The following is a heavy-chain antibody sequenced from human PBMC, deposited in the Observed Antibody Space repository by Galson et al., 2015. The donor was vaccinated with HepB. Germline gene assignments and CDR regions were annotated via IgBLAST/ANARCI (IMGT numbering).Heavy chain of an antibody. J-gene: IGHJ3*02. CDR3: ARLTREDYYDTNGYFWGDAFDI. CDR2: INASNGHT. CDR1: GYTFTRYG. Sequence: SVKVSCKASGYTFTRYGVTWVRQAPGQGLEWMGWINASNGHTNYEQKLQGRVTMTTDTSTSTAYMELRSLRSDDTAVYYCARLTREDYYDTNGYFWGDAFDIWGQGTMVSVSS. D-gene: IGHD3-22*01. V-gene: IGHV1-18*01.